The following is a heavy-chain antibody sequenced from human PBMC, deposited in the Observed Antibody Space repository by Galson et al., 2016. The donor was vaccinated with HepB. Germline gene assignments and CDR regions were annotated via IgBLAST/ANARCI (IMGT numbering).Heavy chain of an antibody. CDR1: GGSVNTGSYI. V-gene: IGHV4-61*01. CDR3: ARKIRAAGYALDV. D-gene: IGHD5-18*01. CDR2: IYYSGST. J-gene: IGHJ6*02. Sequence: SETLSLTCTVSGGSVNTGSYICNWIRQPPGKGLEWIGYIYYSGSTNYNPSLKSRVTMSVDTSKNQFSLTLSSVTAADTAVYYCARKIRAAGYALDVWGQGTTVTVSS.